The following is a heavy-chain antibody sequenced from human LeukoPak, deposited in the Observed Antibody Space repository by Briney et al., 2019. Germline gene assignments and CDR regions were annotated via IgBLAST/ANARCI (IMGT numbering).Heavy chain of an antibody. Sequence: PSETLSLTCTVSGGSISSYYWSWIRQPAGKGLEWIGRIYTSGSTNYNPSLKSRVTMSVDTSKNQFSLKLSSVTAADTAVYYCARDQAYYDSSGQFDYWGQRTLVTVSS. CDR2: IYTSGST. V-gene: IGHV4-4*07. CDR3: ARDQAYYDSSGQFDY. D-gene: IGHD3-22*01. CDR1: GGSISSYY. J-gene: IGHJ4*02.